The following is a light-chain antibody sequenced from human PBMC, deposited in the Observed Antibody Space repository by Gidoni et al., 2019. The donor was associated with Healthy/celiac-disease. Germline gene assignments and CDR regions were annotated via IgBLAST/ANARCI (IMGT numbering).Light chain of an antibody. CDR1: QGISSY. Sequence: VIWMTQSPSLLSAATGDRVIISWRRSQGISSYLAWYQQKSGKAPELLIYAASTLQSGVPSRFSGSGSGTDFTITISCLQSEDFETYYCQKYYSFPWTFGQGTKVEIK. CDR2: AAS. J-gene: IGKJ1*01. CDR3: QKYYSFPWT. V-gene: IGKV1D-8*04.